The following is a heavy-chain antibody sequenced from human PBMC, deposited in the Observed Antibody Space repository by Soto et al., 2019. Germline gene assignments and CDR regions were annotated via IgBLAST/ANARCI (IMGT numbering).Heavy chain of an antibody. CDR1: GGTFSSYT. D-gene: IGHD3-10*01. J-gene: IGHJ4*02. CDR3: ARSEGRYSGSGRCLDY. Sequence: QVQLVQSGAEVKKPGSSVKVSCKASGGTFSSYTISWVRQAPGQGLEWMGRIIPILGIANYAQKFQGRVTIPADKSTRTAYMGMGSLRSEDTAVYYCARSEGRYSGSGRCLDYWGQGTLVTVS. CDR2: IIPILGIA. V-gene: IGHV1-69*02.